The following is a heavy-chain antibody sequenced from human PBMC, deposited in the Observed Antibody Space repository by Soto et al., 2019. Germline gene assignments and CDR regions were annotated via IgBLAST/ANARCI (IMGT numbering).Heavy chain of an antibody. D-gene: IGHD1-26*01. V-gene: IGHV3-72*01. CDR1: GFTFSDHY. Sequence: EVQLVESGGGLVQPGGSLRLSCAASGFTFSDHYMDWVRQAPGKGLEWVGRSRNKANSYSTEYAASVKGRFTFSRDESKNSLYLQMNSLKTEYTAVYYCARFSGSYTRGLDYWGQGTLVTVSS. CDR3: ARFSGSYTRGLDY. J-gene: IGHJ4*02. CDR2: SRNKANSYST.